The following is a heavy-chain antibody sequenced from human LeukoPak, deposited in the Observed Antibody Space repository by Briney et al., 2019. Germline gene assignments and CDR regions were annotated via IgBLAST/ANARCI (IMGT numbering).Heavy chain of an antibody. V-gene: IGHV3-7*01. CDR3: ARGVIRGVGIVGY. Sequence: GGSLRLSCAASEFTFSSYWMSWVRQAPGKGLEWVANIKQDGGEKYYLDSVKGRFTVSRDNAKNSLYLQMNSLRAEDTAVYYCARGVIRGVGIVGYWGQGTLVTVSS. D-gene: IGHD2-21*01. J-gene: IGHJ4*02. CDR2: IKQDGGEK. CDR1: EFTFSSYW.